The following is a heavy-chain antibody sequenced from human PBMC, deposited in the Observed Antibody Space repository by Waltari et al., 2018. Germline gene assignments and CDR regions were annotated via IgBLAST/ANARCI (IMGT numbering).Heavy chain of an antibody. Sequence: EVQLVESGGGLVQPGGSLRLSWAASGFTFSSHWLSWVRQAPGKGLEWVANIKQDGSEKYYVDSVKGRFTISRDNAKNSLYLQMNSLRAEDTAVYYCARGWPRDYWGQGTLVTVSS. J-gene: IGHJ4*02. V-gene: IGHV3-7*01. CDR2: IKQDGSEK. CDR3: ARGWPRDY. D-gene: IGHD6-13*01. CDR1: GFTFSSHW.